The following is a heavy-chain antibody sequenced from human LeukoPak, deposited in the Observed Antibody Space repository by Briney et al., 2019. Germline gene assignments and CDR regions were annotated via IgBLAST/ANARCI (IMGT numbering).Heavy chain of an antibody. D-gene: IGHD6-13*01. V-gene: IGHV3-33*01. CDR1: GFTFSSYG. J-gene: IGHJ4*02. CDR2: IWYDGSNK. Sequence: PGGPLRLSCAASGFTFSSYGMHWVRQAPGKGLEWVAVIWYDGSNKYYADSVKGRFTISRDNSKNTLYLQMNSLRAEDTAVYYCARAGYSSSWYLGYWGQGTLVTVSS. CDR3: ARAGYSSSWYLGY.